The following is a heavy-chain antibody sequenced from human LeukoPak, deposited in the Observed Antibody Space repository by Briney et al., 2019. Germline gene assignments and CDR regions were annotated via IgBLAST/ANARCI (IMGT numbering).Heavy chain of an antibody. V-gene: IGHV2-5*02. CDR1: GFSLSTNGVG. CDR3: AHIEGYVGDY. Sequence: SGPTLVNPTQTLTLTCTFSGFSLSTNGVGVGWIRQPPGKALEWLAVIYRDDDKRYSPSLKSRLTITKDTSENQVVLTLTNMDLVDTATYYCAHIEGYVGDYWGQGTLVTVSS. CDR2: IYRDDDK. J-gene: IGHJ4*02. D-gene: IGHD5-12*01.